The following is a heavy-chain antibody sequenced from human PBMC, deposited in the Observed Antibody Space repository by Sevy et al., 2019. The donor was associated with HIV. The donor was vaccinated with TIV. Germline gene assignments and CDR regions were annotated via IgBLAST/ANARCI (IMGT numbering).Heavy chain of an antibody. CDR2: IFHTRSN. J-gene: IGHJ5*02. CDR1: GGSINSGDYY. V-gene: IGHV4-31*03. Sequence: SETLSLTCTVSGGSINSGDYYWSWLRQHPEKGLESIWYIFHTRSNYYNRYFKSRATISVDTAKNQFSLKLSLMTAAETAVYYCAREGTKGGGFDPWGQGTLVTVSS. CDR3: AREGTKGGGFDP. D-gene: IGHD3-16*01.